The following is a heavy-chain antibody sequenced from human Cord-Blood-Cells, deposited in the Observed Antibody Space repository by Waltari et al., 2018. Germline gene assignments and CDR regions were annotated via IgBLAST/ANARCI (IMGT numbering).Heavy chain of an antibody. J-gene: IGHJ4*02. D-gene: IGHD2-8*01. Sequence: EVQLLESGGGLVQPGGSLRLSCAASGFTFSSYAMSWVRQAPGKGLEWVSAISGSGGSTYYADSVKGRFTISRDNSKNTLYLQMNSLRAEDTAVYYCAKSRYCTNGVCYNGIDYWGQGTLVTVSS. CDR2: ISGSGGST. V-gene: IGHV3-23*01. CDR1: GFTFSSYA. CDR3: AKSRYCTNGVCYNGIDY.